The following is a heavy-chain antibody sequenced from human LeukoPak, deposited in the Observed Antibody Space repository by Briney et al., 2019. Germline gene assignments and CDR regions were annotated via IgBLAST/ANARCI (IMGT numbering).Heavy chain of an antibody. CDR3: ARQQTTVTEFDY. V-gene: IGHV3-7*04. D-gene: IGHD4-17*01. CDR1: GFRFGDYA. CDR2: IKQDGSEK. Sequence: GGSLRLSCTASGFRFGDYAMSWVRQAPGKGLEWVANIKQDGSEKDYVDSVKGRFTISRDNAKNSLYLQMNSLRAEDTAVYYCARQQTTVTEFDYWGQGTLVTVSS. J-gene: IGHJ4*02.